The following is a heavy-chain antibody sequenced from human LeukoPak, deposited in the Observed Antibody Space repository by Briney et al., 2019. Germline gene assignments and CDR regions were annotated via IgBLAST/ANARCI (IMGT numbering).Heavy chain of an antibody. D-gene: IGHD5-12*01. J-gene: IGHJ4*02. Sequence: GGSLRLSCAAPGFTFSNYWMSWVRQAPGKGPEWVANIKQDGSEQYYVDSVKGRFTISRDNAKNSLYLQMNSLRDEDTAVYYCARMGSGHDWSLFDYWGQGTLVTVSS. V-gene: IGHV3-7*03. CDR1: GFTFSNYW. CDR3: ARMGSGHDWSLFDY. CDR2: IKQDGSEQ.